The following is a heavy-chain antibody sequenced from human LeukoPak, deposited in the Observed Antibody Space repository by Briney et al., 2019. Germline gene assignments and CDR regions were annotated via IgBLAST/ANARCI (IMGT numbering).Heavy chain of an antibody. CDR2: ISGSSSYI. J-gene: IGHJ3*02. V-gene: IGHV3-21*01. D-gene: IGHD6-19*01. Sequence: GESLRLSCAASGFTFSSYSMNWVRQAPGKGLGWVSSISGSSSYINYADSVKGRFTISRDNAQNSLFLQLNSLRAEDTAVYYCARDPYSSGWYKDAFDIWGQGTMVTVSS. CDR3: ARDPYSSGWYKDAFDI. CDR1: GFTFSSYS.